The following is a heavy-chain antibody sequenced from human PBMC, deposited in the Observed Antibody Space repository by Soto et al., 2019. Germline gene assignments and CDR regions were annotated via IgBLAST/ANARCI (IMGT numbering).Heavy chain of an antibody. D-gene: IGHD1-26*01. CDR2: TRNKANSYTT. CDR1: GFTFGDHY. CDR3: VRVSGYSEGYTFAD. J-gene: IGHJ4*02. V-gene: IGHV3-72*01. Sequence: EVRLVESGGGLVQPGGSLRLSCAASGFTFGDHYMDWVRQAPGKGLEWVGRTRNKANSYTTEYAASVKGRFTVSRDDSATSLYLQMNRLKIEATAVYYCVRVSGYSEGYTFADWGQGTLFSVSS.